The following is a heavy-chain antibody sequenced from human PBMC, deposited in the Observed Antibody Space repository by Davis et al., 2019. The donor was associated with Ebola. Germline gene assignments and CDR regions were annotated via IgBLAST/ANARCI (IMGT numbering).Heavy chain of an antibody. CDR3: ARGAPIFGVVYTPFDY. CDR1: GYSFTSYW. Sequence: GESLKISCKGSGYSFTSYWIGWVRQMPGKGLELMGIIHPGNSHTTYSPSFQGQVTISADKSTGTAYLQWSRLEASDTAMYYCARGAPIFGVVYTPFDYWGQGTLVAVSS. J-gene: IGHJ4*02. V-gene: IGHV5-51*01. D-gene: IGHD3-3*01. CDR2: IHPGNSHT.